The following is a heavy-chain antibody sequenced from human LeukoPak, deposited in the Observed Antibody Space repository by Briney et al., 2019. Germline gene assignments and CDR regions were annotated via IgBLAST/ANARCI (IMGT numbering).Heavy chain of an antibody. J-gene: IGHJ3*02. CDR1: AFIFSNYA. Sequence: PGGSLRLSCAASAFIFSNYAMHWVRQAPGKGLEWVAVISYDGRNKYYADSVKGRFTISRDNSKNTLYVQMNSLRSEDTAMYYCAREPIVGGNSWGAFDIWGQGTMVTVSS. CDR2: ISYDGRNK. CDR3: AREPIVGGNSWGAFDI. V-gene: IGHV3-33*01. D-gene: IGHD1-26*01.